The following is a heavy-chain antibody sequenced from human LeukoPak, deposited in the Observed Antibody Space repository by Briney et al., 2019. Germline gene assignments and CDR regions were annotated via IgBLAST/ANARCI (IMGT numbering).Heavy chain of an antibody. CDR2: IKQDGSEK. CDR1: GFTFISYW. D-gene: IGHD3-3*02. CDR3: AREHLLYYYYGMDV. Sequence: GGSLRLSCAASGFTFISYWMSWVRQAPGKGLEWVANIKQDGSEKYYVDSVKGRFTISRDNAKNSLYLQMNSLRAEDTAVYYCAREHLLYYYYGMDVWGQGTTVTVSS. V-gene: IGHV3-7*03. J-gene: IGHJ6*02.